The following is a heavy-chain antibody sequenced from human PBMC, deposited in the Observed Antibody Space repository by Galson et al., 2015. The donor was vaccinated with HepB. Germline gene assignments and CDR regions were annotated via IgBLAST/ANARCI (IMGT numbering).Heavy chain of an antibody. CDR3: ARDYYDIGADPRY. J-gene: IGHJ4*02. CDR2: ISYDGSNK. V-gene: IGHV3-30-3*01. CDR1: GFTFSRFA. D-gene: IGHD3-9*01. Sequence: SLRLSCAASGFTFSRFAMHWVRQAPGKGLEWVAVISYDGSNKYYADSVKGRFTVSRDNFKNTLYLQMNSLTAEDTAVYFCARDYYDIGADPRYWGQGTLVTVSS.